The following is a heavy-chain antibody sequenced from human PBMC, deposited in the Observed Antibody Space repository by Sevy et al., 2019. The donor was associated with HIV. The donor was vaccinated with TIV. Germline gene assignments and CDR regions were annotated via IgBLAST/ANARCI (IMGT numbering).Heavy chain of an antibody. J-gene: IGHJ6*02. V-gene: IGHV3-7*03. CDR3: ARDCNSASCLWGLDV. CDR2: KKRDGSEK. D-gene: IGHD2-2*01. Sequence: GGSLKLSCAASGFTFSNYWMTWVRQAPVKGLEWVANKKRDGSEKYYVDSVKGRFTISRDNAKNSLYLQMNSLRAEDTALYYCARDCNSASCLWGLDVWGQGTTVTVSS. CDR1: GFTFSNYW.